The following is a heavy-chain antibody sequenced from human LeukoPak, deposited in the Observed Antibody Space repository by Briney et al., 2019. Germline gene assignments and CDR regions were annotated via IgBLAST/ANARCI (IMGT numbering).Heavy chain of an antibody. V-gene: IGHV3-30*04. J-gene: IGHJ4*02. CDR3: ARVRTHRSCFDY. CDR2: ISYDGSNK. CDR1: GFNFSSYA. Sequence: GGSLRLSCAASGFNFSSYAMHWVRQAPGKGLEWVAVISYDGSNKYYADSVKGRFTISRDNSKNTLYLQMNSLRAEDTAVYYCARVRTHRSCFDYWGQGTLVTVSS.